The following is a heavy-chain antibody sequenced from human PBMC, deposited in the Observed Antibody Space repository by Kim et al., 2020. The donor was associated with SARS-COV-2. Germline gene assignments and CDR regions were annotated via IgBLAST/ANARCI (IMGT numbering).Heavy chain of an antibody. D-gene: IGHD3-3*01. Sequence: SETLSLTCTVSGGSISSSSYYWGWIRQPPGKGLEWIGSIYYSGSTYYNPSLKSRVTISVDTSKNQFSLKLSSVTAADTAVYYCASQRITIFGVVNWSSYYFDYWGQGTLVTVSS. V-gene: IGHV4-39*07. J-gene: IGHJ4*02. CDR3: ASQRITIFGVVNWSSYYFDY. CDR2: IYYSGST. CDR1: GGSISSSSYY.